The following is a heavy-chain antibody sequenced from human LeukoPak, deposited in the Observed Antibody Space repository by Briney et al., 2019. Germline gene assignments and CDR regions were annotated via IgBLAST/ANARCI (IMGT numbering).Heavy chain of an antibody. V-gene: IGHV1-69*06. Sequence: VASVKVSCKASGGTFSSYAISWVRQAPGQGLEWMGGIIPIFGTANYAQKFQGRVTMTEDTSTDTAYMELSSLRSEDTAVYYCATAFAGNLVDYWGQGTLVTVSS. CDR2: IIPIFGTA. D-gene: IGHD1-14*01. J-gene: IGHJ4*02. CDR3: ATAFAGNLVDY. CDR1: GGTFSSYA.